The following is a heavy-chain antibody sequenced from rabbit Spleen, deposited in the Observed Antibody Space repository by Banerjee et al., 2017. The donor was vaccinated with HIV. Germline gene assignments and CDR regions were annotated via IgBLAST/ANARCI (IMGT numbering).Heavy chain of an antibody. V-gene: IGHV1S45*01. J-gene: IGHJ4*01. CDR2: IDVHKSATT. D-gene: IGHD6-1*01. CDR3: VRDDGSYDYIDGYFNL. Sequence: QEQLVESGGGLFQPGGSLALTCKASGLDFSSSYWMCWVRQAPGKGLEWIACIDVHKSATTYYETWAKGRFTISSHNAQNTLYLQLNSLTAADTATYFCVRDDGSYDYIDGYFNLWGQGTLVTVS. CDR1: GLDFSSSYW.